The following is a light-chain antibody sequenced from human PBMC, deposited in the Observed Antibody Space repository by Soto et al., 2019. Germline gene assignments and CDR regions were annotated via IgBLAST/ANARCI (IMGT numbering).Light chain of an antibody. CDR3: MQAIVIPWT. J-gene: IGKJ1*01. Sequence: ILMTQTPLSLSIIPGQTASISCKSSQSLLHSDGKTYFYWYVQKAGQAPQPLIYEVSNRFSGVPERFSGSGSRTDFTLKISRVEADDVGIYYCMQAIVIPWTFGQGTKVEIK. V-gene: IGKV2-29*03. CDR1: QSLLHSDGKTY. CDR2: EVS.